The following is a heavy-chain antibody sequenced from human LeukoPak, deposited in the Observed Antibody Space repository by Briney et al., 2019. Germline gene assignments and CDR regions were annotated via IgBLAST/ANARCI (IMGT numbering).Heavy chain of an antibody. V-gene: IGHV3-48*03. CDR1: GFTFSSDE. Sequence: GRSLRLSCAASGFTFSSDEMNWVRQAPGKGLEWVSYISNTGTTIYYADSVKGRFTISRDNAKNSLYLQMNSLRAEDTAAYYCARGGAADYWGQGTLVTVSS. CDR2: ISNTGTTI. D-gene: IGHD1-26*01. J-gene: IGHJ4*02. CDR3: ARGGAADY.